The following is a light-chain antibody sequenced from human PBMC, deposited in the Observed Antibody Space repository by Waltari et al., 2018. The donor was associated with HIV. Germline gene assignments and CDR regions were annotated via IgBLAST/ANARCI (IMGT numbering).Light chain of an antibody. CDR3: AARDSSRNLWM. CDR1: SLRSYY. J-gene: IGLJ3*02. Sequence: SSELTQEPAVPVAFGQTVRIASHGGSLRSYYASRYQQKPGQAPIVVIYGKNNRPSGVPDRFSGARSGNAASLTISGAQAEDEADYYCAARDSSRNLWMFGGGTKLTVL. CDR2: GKN. V-gene: IGLV3-19*01.